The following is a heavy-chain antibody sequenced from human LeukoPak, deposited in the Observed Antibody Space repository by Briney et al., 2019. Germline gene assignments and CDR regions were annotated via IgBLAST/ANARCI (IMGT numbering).Heavy chain of an antibody. D-gene: IGHD1-26*01. Sequence: TSETLSLTCTVSGGSISSYYWSWIRQPPGKGLEWIGEINHSGSTNYNPSLKSRVTISVDTSKNQFSLKLSSVTAADTAVYYCARGAYSGSYYGDYWGQGTLVTVSS. CDR3: ARGAYSGSYYGDY. CDR2: INHSGST. CDR1: GGSISSYY. V-gene: IGHV4-34*01. J-gene: IGHJ4*02.